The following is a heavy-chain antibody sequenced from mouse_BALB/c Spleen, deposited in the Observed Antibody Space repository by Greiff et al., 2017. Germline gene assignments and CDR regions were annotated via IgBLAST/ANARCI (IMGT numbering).Heavy chain of an antibody. Sequence: VQLQESGPGLVAPSQSLSITCTVSGFSLTSYGVHWVRQPPGKGLEWLGVIWAGGSTNYNSALMSRLSISKDNSKSQVFLKMNSLQTDDTAMYYCARETTVSHWYFDVWGAGTTVTVSS. V-gene: IGHV2-9*02. CDR3: ARETTVSHWYFDV. CDR1: GFSLTSYG. J-gene: IGHJ1*01. CDR2: IWAGGST. D-gene: IGHD1-1*01.